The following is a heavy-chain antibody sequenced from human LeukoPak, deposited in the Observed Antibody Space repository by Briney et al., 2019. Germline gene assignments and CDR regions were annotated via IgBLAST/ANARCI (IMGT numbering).Heavy chain of an antibody. Sequence: KPSETLSLTCAVYGGSFSGYYWSWIRQPPGKGLEWIGEINHSGSTNYNPSLKSRVTISVDTSKNQFSLKLSSVTAADTAVYYCARDLIAVAGEYFDYWGQGTLVTVSS. CDR2: INHSGST. D-gene: IGHD6-19*01. CDR1: GGSFSGYY. CDR3: ARDLIAVAGEYFDY. J-gene: IGHJ4*02. V-gene: IGHV4-34*01.